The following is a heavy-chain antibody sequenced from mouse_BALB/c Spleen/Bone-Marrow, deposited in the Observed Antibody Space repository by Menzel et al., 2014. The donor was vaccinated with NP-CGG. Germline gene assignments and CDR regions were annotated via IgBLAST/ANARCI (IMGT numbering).Heavy chain of an antibody. J-gene: IGHJ1*01. CDR3: TRSDGYYVPHWYFDV. D-gene: IGHD2-3*01. CDR1: GYTFTSYY. Sequence: QVQLQQSGAELVKPGASVKLSCKASGYTFTSYYMYWVKQRPGQGLEWIGEINPSNGGTNFNEKFKSKVTLTVDKSSSTAYMQLSSLTPEDSAVYYCTRSDGYYVPHWYFDVWRAGTTVTVSS. V-gene: IGHV1S81*02. CDR2: INPSNGGT.